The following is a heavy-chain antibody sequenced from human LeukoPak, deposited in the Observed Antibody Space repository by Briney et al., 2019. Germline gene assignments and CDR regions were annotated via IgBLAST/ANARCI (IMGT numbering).Heavy chain of an antibody. CDR1: GDPIRSYY. J-gene: IGHJ3*02. V-gene: IGHV4-59*01. CDR3: VRLQPNTGEWAFDI. Sequence: PSETLSLTCTVSGDPIRSYYWSWIRQPPGEGLEWIGYISNSGSTNYNPSLKSRVTISVDTSKNQLSLKLSSVTAADTAVYHCVRLQPNTGEWAFDIWGQGTMVSVSS. D-gene: IGHD1-1*01. CDR2: ISNSGST.